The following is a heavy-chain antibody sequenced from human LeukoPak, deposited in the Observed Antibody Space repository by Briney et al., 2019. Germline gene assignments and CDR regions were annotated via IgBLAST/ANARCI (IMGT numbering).Heavy chain of an antibody. Sequence: PSETLSLTCSFSGDSLSTYYWSWIRQSPAKGLEWIGHIYSSGNTDYNSALKSRVTISVDTSKSQFSLTLSSVTATDTAVYYCARLRWQLVGPYFDYWGQGILVTVSS. D-gene: IGHD1-26*01. CDR3: ARLRWQLVGPYFDY. CDR1: GDSLSTYY. V-gene: IGHV4-59*01. J-gene: IGHJ4*02. CDR2: IYSSGNT.